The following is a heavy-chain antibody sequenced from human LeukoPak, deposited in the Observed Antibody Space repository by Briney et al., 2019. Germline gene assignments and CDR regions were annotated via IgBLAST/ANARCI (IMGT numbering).Heavy chain of an antibody. CDR1: GFTFSSYA. J-gene: IGHJ3*02. CDR2: ICGSGSTT. V-gene: IGHV3-23*01. CDR3: AKVLTGSPPWRGAFDI. D-gene: IGHD2-15*01. Sequence: GGSPRLSCAASGFTFSSYAMNWVRQAPGKGLEWVSAICGSGSTTYNADSMEGRFTISRDNSKNTLYLQMNSLRAEDTAVYYCAKVLTGSPPWRGAFDIWGQGTMVTVSS.